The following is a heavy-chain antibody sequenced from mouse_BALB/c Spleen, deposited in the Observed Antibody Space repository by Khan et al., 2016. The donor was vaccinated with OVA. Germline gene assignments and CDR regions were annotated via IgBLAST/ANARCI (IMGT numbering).Heavy chain of an antibody. CDR1: GFSITTDYA. V-gene: IGHV3-2*02. J-gene: IGHJ3*01. CDR3: ARLGPGFSY. CDR2: IGYRGST. Sequence: EVQLQESGPGLVKPSQSLSLTCTVTGFSITTDYAWNWLRPFPGNKLEWMGYIGYRGSTSYNPSLKSRIPITRDTSKTQLFLQLNSVTTEDTATFYCARLGPGFSYWGQGTLVTVSA. D-gene: IGHD4-1*01.